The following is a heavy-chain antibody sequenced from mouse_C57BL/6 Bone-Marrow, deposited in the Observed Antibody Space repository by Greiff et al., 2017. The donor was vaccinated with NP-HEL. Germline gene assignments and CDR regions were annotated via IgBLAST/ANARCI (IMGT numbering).Heavy chain of an antibody. D-gene: IGHD2-3*01. Sequence: VQLQQSGPGLVQPSQSLSITCTVSGFSLTSYGVHWVRQSPGKGLEWLGVIWRGGSTDYNAAFMSRLSITKDNSKSQVFFKMNSLQADDTAIYYCAKGAYDGYYDYFDYWGQGTTLTVSS. CDR2: IWRGGST. CDR1: GFSLTSYG. V-gene: IGHV2-5*01. CDR3: AKGAYDGYYDYFDY. J-gene: IGHJ2*01.